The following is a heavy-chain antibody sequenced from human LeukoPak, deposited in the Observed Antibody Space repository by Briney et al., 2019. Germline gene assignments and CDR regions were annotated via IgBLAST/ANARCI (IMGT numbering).Heavy chain of an antibody. J-gene: IGHJ4*02. CDR3: AKDSDTATVVDY. Sequence: PGRSLRLSCAASGFTFSSYGMHWVRQAPGKGLEWVAVIWYDGSNKYYAYSVKGRFTISRDNSKTTLYLQMNSLRVEDTAVYYCAKDSDTATVVDYWGQGTLVTVSS. CDR2: IWYDGSNK. D-gene: IGHD5-18*01. CDR1: GFTFSSYG. V-gene: IGHV3-33*06.